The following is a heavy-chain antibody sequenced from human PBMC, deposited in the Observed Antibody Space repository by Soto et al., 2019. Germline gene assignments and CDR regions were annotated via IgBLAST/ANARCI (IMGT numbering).Heavy chain of an antibody. J-gene: IGHJ3*02. V-gene: IGHV4-39*01. CDR3: ARPPRFGEGAFDI. CDR2: IYYSGST. Sequence: PSETLCLTCTVSGGSISSSSYYWGWIRQPPGKGLEWIGSIYYSGSTYYNPSLKSRVTISVDTSKNQFSLKLSSVTAADTAVYYCARPPRFGEGAFDIWGQGTMVTVSS. CDR1: GGSISSSSYY. D-gene: IGHD3-3*01.